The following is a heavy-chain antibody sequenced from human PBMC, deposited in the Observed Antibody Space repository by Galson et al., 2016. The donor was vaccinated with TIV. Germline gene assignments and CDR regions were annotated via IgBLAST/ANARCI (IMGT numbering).Heavy chain of an antibody. CDR3: ARAPGYAGYSYGYFDY. V-gene: IGHV5-51*03. CDR1: GYSLTSYW. CDR2: IYARDSDI. J-gene: IGHJ4*02. D-gene: IGHD5-18*01. Sequence: QSGAEVKKPGESLKISCKASGYSLTSYWIAWVRQVPGKGLEWMGIIYARDSDIKYSPSFQGQVTISADESVSTSYLQWSSLKDSDTAMYYCARAPGYAGYSYGYFDYWGQGTLVTVSP.